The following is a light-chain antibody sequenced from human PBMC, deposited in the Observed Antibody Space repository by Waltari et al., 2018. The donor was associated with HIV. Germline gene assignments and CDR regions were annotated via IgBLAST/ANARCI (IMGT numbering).Light chain of an antibody. J-gene: IGLJ3*02. V-gene: IGLV3-25*03. Sequence: SYELPQPPSVSVSPGQTARITCSGDALPKQYAYWYQQKPGQAPVLVIYKDSVRPSGIPERFSGSSSGTTVTLTISGVQAEDEADYYCQSADSSGTHGFGGGTKLTVL. CDR3: QSADSSGTHG. CDR2: KDS. CDR1: ALPKQY.